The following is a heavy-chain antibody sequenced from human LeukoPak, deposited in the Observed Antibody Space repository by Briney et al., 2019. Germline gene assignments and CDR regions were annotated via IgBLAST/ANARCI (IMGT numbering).Heavy chain of an antibody. D-gene: IGHD3-3*01. J-gene: IGHJ6*02. V-gene: IGHV3-30-3*01. CDR2: ISYDGSNK. CDR1: GFTFSSYA. Sequence: GGSLRLSCAASGFTFSSYAMHWVRQAPGKGLEWVAVISYDGSNKYYADSVKGRFTISRDNSKNTLYLQMNSLRAEDTAVYYCAKGIRPYYDFWNGYLLGMDVWGQGTTVTVSS. CDR3: AKGIRPYYDFWNGYLLGMDV.